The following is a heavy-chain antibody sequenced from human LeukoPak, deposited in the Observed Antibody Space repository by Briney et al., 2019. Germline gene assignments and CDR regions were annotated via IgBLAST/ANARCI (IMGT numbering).Heavy chain of an antibody. Sequence: ASVKVSCKASGYTFTSYGISWVRQAPGQGLEWMGWISAYNGNTNYAQKLQGRVTMTTDISTSTAYMELRSLRSDDTAVYYCARAAHYDILTGYYKGDAFDIWGQGTMVTVSS. CDR1: GYTFTSYG. V-gene: IGHV1-18*01. D-gene: IGHD3-9*01. J-gene: IGHJ3*02. CDR3: ARAAHYDILTGYYKGDAFDI. CDR2: ISAYNGNT.